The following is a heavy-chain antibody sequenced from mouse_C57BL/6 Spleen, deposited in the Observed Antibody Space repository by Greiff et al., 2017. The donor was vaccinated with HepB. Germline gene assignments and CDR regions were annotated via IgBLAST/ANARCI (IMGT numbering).Heavy chain of an antibody. CDR1: GYTFTSYW. CDR2: IDPSDSYT. J-gene: IGHJ3*01. V-gene: IGHV1-69*01. Sequence: VQLQQPGAELVMPGASVKLSCKASGYTFTSYWMHWVKQRPGQGLEWIGEIDPSDSYTNYNQKFKGKSTLTVDKSSSTAYMQLSSLTSEDSAVYYCARAGGFPWFAYWGQGTLVTVSA. CDR3: ARAGGFPWFAY.